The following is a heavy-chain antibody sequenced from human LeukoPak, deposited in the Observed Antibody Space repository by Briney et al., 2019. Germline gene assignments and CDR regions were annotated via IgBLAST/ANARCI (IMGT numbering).Heavy chain of an antibody. Sequence: SETLSLTCAVYGGSFSGYYWSWIRQPPGKGLEWIGEINHSGSTNYNPSLKSRVTISVDTSKNQFSLKLSSVTAAGTAVYYCARPPNIRTPNWFDYWGQGTLVTVSS. CDR3: ARPPNIRTPNWFDY. J-gene: IGHJ4*02. CDR1: GGSFSGYY. V-gene: IGHV4-34*01. D-gene: IGHD7-27*01. CDR2: INHSGST.